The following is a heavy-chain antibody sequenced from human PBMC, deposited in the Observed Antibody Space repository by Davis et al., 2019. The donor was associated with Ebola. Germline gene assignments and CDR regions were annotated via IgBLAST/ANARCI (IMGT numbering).Heavy chain of an antibody. CDR3: AKYYRSGSYYNFDY. CDR1: GFTFSRYA. V-gene: IGHV3-30*04. J-gene: IGHJ4*02. D-gene: IGHD3-10*01. CDR2: ISYDGRNK. Sequence: GESLKISCAASGFTFSRYAMHWVRQAPGKGLEWVAVISYDGRNKYDADSVKGRFTISRDNPKNTLYLQMNSLRAEDTAVYYCAKYYRSGSYYNFDYWGQGTLVTVSS.